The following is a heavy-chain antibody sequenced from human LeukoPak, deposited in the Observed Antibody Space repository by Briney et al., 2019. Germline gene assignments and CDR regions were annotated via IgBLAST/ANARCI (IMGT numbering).Heavy chain of an antibody. CDR3: AREWLSRDYFDY. CDR1: GFTFTTYW. Sequence: GGSLRLSCAASGFTFTTYWMHWVRQAPGKGLVWVSHINSDRSITSYADSVKGRFTISRDNAKDTLYLQMNSLRAEDTAVYYCAREWLSRDYFDYWGQGTLVTVSS. J-gene: IGHJ4*02. V-gene: IGHV3-74*01. D-gene: IGHD5-12*01. CDR2: INSDRSIT.